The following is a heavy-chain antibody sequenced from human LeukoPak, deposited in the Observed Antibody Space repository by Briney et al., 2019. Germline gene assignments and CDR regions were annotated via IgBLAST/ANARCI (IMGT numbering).Heavy chain of an antibody. V-gene: IGHV3-23*01. CDR1: KFTFSSYA. Sequence: PGGSVSLSCAASKFTFSSYAMNWVRQASGKGLEWVSGISGSGGSTYYADSVKGRFTISRDNSKNTLYLQMNSLRAEDTAVYYCAKDRYAFWSTYSSNPFDYWGQGTLVTVFS. CDR3: AKDRYAFWSTYSSNPFDY. CDR2: ISGSGGST. D-gene: IGHD3-3*01. J-gene: IGHJ4*02.